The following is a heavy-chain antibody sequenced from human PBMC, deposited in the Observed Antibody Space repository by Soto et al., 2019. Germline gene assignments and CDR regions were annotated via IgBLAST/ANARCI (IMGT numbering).Heavy chain of an antibody. V-gene: IGHV4-34*01. D-gene: IGHD2-15*01. CDR3: ARHRLHCSGGSCYVGDWFDP. Sequence: SETLSLTCAVYGGSFSGYYWSWIRQPPGKGLEWIGEINHSGSTNYNPSLKSRVTISVDTSKNQFSLKLSSVTAADTAVYYCARHRLHCSGGSCYVGDWFDPWGQGTLVTVS. J-gene: IGHJ5*02. CDR1: GGSFSGYY. CDR2: INHSGST.